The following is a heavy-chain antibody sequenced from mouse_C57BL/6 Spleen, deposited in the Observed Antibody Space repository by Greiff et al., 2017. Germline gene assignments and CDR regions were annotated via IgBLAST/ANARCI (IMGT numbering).Heavy chain of an antibody. J-gene: IGHJ2*01. Sequence: QVQLQQSGAELVMPGASVKLSCKASGYTFTSYWMHWVKQRPGQGLEWIGEIDPSDSYTNYNQKFKGKSTLTVDKSSSTAYMQLSSLTSEDSAVYYCARSDGYWGPGTTLSVSS. CDR3: ARSDGY. CDR2: IDPSDSYT. CDR1: GYTFTSYW. D-gene: IGHD2-3*01. V-gene: IGHV1-69*01.